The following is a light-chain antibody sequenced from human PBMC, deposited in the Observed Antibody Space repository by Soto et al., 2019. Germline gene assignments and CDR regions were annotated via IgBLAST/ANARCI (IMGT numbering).Light chain of an antibody. V-gene: IGLV2-8*01. Sequence: QSALTQPPSASGSPGQSVTISCPGTNRDVGGYNYVSWYQQYPGKAPKLIIYEVNERPSGVPDRFSGSKSGNTASLTVSGLQTADEADYYCSSYAGSNWYVFGTGTKVTVL. CDR1: NRDVGGYNY. CDR3: SSYAGSNWYV. J-gene: IGLJ1*01. CDR2: EVN.